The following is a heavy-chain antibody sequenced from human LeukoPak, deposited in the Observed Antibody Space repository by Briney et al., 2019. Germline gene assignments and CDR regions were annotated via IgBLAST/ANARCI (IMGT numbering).Heavy chain of an antibody. CDR3: AKDTYYGSGSSDY. D-gene: IGHD3-10*01. J-gene: IGHJ4*02. Sequence: PGGSLRLSCAASGFTFSSYSMNWVRQAPGKGLEWVSSISSSSSYIYYADSVKGRFTISRDDAKNSLYLQMNSLRAEDTAVYYCAKDTYYGSGSSDYWGQGTLVTVSS. CDR2: ISSSSSYI. CDR1: GFTFSSYS. V-gene: IGHV3-21*01.